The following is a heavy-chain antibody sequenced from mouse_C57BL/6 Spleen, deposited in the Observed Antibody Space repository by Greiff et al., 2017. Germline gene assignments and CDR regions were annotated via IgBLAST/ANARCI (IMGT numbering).Heavy chain of an antibody. Sequence: QVQLQQPGAELVMPGASVKLSCKASGYTFTSYWMHWVKQRPGQGLEWIGEIDPSDSYTNYNQKFKGKSTLTVDKSSSTAYMQLCSLTSEDSAVYYCARRGLYYYVSSWYFDDWGTGTTVTVSS. CDR2: IDPSDSYT. CDR3: ARRGLYYYVSSWYFDD. J-gene: IGHJ1*03. D-gene: IGHD1-1*01. V-gene: IGHV1-69*01. CDR1: GYTFTSYW.